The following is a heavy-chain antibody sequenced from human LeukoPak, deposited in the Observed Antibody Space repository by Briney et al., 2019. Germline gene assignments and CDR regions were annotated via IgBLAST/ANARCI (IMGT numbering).Heavy chain of an antibody. V-gene: IGHV3-23*01. CDR1: GYPFSSYA. D-gene: IGHD4-17*01. CDR2: VSYTGGMT. Sequence: PGGSLRLSCAASGYPFSSYAKSWVRQAPGKGLEWVSAVSYTGGMTYYADSVKGRFTISRDNSKNTLYLQMNGLRAEDTAVYYCAKDGRSDLGDHHEYFDYWGQGTLVTASS. J-gene: IGHJ4*02. CDR3: AKDGRSDLGDHHEYFDY.